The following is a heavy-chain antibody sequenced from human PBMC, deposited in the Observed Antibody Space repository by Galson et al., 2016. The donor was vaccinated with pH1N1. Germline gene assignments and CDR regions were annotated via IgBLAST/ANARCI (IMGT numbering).Heavy chain of an antibody. D-gene: IGHD7-27*01. CDR1: GFTFNNYW. Sequence: SLRLSCAASGFTFNNYWMYWVRQAPGKGLVWVSRISPDGTDTLNADSVSGRFTITRDNSKNTLFLQMNSLGAEDTAMYYCTAYNWGSPFDVWGQGAMVTVRS. V-gene: IGHV3-74*01. J-gene: IGHJ3*01. CDR2: ISPDGTDT. CDR3: TAYNWGSPFDV.